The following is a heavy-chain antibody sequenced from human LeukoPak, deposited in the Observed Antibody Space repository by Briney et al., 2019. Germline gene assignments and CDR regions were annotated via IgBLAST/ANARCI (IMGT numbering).Heavy chain of an antibody. CDR2: ISGDGSGT. D-gene: IGHD1/OR15-1a*01. J-gene: IGHJ5*02. CDR1: GFTFSGYW. Sequence: AGSLRLSCTASGFTFSGYWMHWARQSPGKGLVWVSCISGDGSGTHYADSVKGRFTISRDNGKNTLYLQMNSLRVDDTAVYYCARDPRNKGFDPWGQGTLVTVSS. CDR3: ARDPRNKGFDP. V-gene: IGHV3-74*01.